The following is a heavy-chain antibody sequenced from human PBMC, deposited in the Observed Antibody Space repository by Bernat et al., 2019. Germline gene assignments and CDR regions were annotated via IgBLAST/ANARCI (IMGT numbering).Heavy chain of an antibody. J-gene: IGHJ1*01. D-gene: IGHD2-8*02. V-gene: IGHV3-7*03. CDR1: GFSFSGIW. Sequence: EVQLVESGGALVQPGGSLRLSCAGSGFSFSGIWMTWVRQAPGKGLEWVANIKQDGSVQHYVDSVKGRFIISRDNTKNSLFLQMNSLRVDDTAVYYCARGYGPENWGQGTLVTVSS. CDR3: ARGYGPEN. CDR2: IKQDGSVQ.